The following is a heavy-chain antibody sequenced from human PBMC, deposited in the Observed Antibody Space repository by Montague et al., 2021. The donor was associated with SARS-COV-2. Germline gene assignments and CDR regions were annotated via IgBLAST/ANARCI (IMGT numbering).Heavy chain of an antibody. D-gene: IGHD3-10*01. V-gene: IGHV4-59*01. J-gene: IGHJ4*02. Sequence: SETRSLTCTVSGGSISSYYWSWIRQPPGKGLEWIGYIYYSGSTNYNPSLKSRVTISVDTSKNQFSLKLSSVTAADTAVYYCARVKRGDYYGLGVSAHFDYWGRGTLVTVSS. CDR1: GGSISSYY. CDR3: ARVKRGDYYGLGVSAHFDY. CDR2: IYYSGST.